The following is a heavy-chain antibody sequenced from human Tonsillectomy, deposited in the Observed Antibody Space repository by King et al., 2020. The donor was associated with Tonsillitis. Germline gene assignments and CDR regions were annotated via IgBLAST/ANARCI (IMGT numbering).Heavy chain of an antibody. CDR1: GFTFSSYW. CDR2: INSDGSST. D-gene: IGHD2-2*01. CDR3: ASVSAAIVECPDRAEYFQH. J-gene: IGHJ1*01. Sequence: VQLVESGGGLVQPGGSLRLSCAASGFTFSSYWMHWVRQAPGKGLVWVSRINSDGSSTSYADSVKGRFTISRDNAKNTQYLQMNSLRAEDTAVYYCASVSAAIVECPDRAEYFQHWGQGTLVTVSS. V-gene: IGHV3-74*02.